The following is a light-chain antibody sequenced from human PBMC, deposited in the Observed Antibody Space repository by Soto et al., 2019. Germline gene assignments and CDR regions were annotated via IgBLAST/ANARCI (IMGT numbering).Light chain of an antibody. CDR1: QGIGNY. CDR3: QVYNNGPPG. J-gene: IGKJ5*01. CDR2: GAS. Sequence: DIQMTQSPSSLSASVGDRVTITCRASQGIGNYLAWYQPTPGKVPKLLIYGASTLQSRVPSRFSGGGSGTEFTLTISGLQIEDLATYYCQVYNNGPPGFGQGTRREIK. V-gene: IGKV1-27*01.